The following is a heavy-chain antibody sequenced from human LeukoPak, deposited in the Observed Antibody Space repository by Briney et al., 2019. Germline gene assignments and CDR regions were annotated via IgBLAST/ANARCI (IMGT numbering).Heavy chain of an antibody. CDR1: GFTFTSSA. J-gene: IGHJ4*02. CDR3: ASPASSWYGNSLDY. V-gene: IGHV1-58*01. CDR2: IVVGSGNT. Sequence: TSVTVSCTASGFTFTSSAVQWVRQARGQRLEWIGWIVVGSGNTNYAQKFQERVTITRDMSTSTAYMELSSLRSEDTAVYYCASPASSWYGNSLDYWGQGTLVTVSS. D-gene: IGHD6-13*01.